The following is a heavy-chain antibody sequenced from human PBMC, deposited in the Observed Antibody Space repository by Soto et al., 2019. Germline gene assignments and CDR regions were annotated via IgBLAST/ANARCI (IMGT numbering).Heavy chain of an antibody. Sequence: QVQLVQSGGEVKRPGASVKVSCKTSGYTFSNYGITWVRQAPGQPLEWLGWISLYSDGTYYAQKFQGRVSMTTDTSTTTADMELRSLRSDDTAVYYCARVVPGAEAWFGPWGKGTLVTVSS. J-gene: IGHJ5*02. CDR1: GYTFSNYG. CDR3: ARVVPGAEAWFGP. D-gene: IGHD2-2*01. CDR2: ISLYSDGT. V-gene: IGHV1-18*01.